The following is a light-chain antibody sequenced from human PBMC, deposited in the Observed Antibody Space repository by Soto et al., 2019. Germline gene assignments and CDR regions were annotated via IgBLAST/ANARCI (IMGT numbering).Light chain of an antibody. CDR2: EVS. V-gene: IGLV2-14*01. CDR1: SRDVGGYSY. CDR3: SSYAGSYIWV. J-gene: IGLJ3*02. Sequence: QSALTQPASVSGSPGQSISISCSGSSRDVGGYSYVSWYQHHPGKAPKLIIYEVSNRPSGVSYRFSASKSGNTASLTISGLQPEDEADYYCSSYAGSYIWVFGGGTKLTVL.